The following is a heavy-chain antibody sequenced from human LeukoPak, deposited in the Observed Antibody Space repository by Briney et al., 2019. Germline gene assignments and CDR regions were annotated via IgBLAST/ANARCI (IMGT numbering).Heavy chain of an antibody. CDR2: IYSGGST. CDR3: ARNWFDP. V-gene: IGHV3-53*05. CDR1: GFSVSAYS. Sequence: GGSLRLSCVPSGFSVSAYSLSWARQAPGKGLEWVSVIYSGGSTYYADSVKGRFTISRDKSKNTVYLQMNSLRFEDTAMYYCARNWFDPWGQGTLVTVSS. J-gene: IGHJ5*02.